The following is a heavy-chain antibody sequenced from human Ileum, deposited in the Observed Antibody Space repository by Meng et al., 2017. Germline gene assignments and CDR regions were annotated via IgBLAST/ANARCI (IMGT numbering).Heavy chain of an antibody. CDR2: INHSGSS. CDR1: GGSFSHYD. Sequence: QVQLQQWGAGLLKPSETLSLTCAFYGGSFSHYDWNWIRQFPGKGLEWIGQINHSGSSNYNPSLSSRVTISADMSKSQSSLKLSPVTAADTAVYYCRLAYCIGDCGDYWGQGTLVTVSS. D-gene: IGHD2-21*02. V-gene: IGHV4-34*02. J-gene: IGHJ4*02. CDR3: RLAYCIGDCGDY.